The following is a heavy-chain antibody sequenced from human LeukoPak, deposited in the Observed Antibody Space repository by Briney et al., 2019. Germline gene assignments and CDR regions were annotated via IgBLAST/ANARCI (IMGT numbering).Heavy chain of an antibody. CDR2: IIPIFGTA. Sequence: SVKVSCKASGGTFSSYAISWVRQAPGQGLEGMGGIIPIFGTANYAQKFQGRVTITTDESTSTAYMELSSLRSEDTAVYYCARDNYAGANWFDPWGQGTLVTVSS. CDR1: GGTFSSYA. D-gene: IGHD1-7*01. CDR3: ARDNYAGANWFDP. J-gene: IGHJ5*02. V-gene: IGHV1-69*05.